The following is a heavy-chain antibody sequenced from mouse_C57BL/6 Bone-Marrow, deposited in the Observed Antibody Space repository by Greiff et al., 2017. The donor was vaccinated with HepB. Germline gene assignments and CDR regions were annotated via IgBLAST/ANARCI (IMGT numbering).Heavy chain of an antibody. CDR3: ARHIYYYGSSLDY. J-gene: IGHJ2*01. D-gene: IGHD1-1*01. V-gene: IGHV5-6*01. CDR2: ISSGGSYT. Sequence: EVQGVESGGDLVKPGGSLKLSCAASGFTFSSYGMSWVRQTPDKRLEWVATISSGGSYTYYPDSVKGRFTISRDNAKNTLYRQMSSLKSEDTAMYYCARHIYYYGSSLDYWGQGTTLTVSS. CDR1: GFTFSSYG.